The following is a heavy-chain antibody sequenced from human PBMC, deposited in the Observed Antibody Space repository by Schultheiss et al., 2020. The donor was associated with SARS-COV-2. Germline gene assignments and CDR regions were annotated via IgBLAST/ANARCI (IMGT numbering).Heavy chain of an antibody. D-gene: IGHD1-26*01. CDR1: GFTFSSYW. CDR3: ARDMWGGATPSDH. CDR2: INPDGSST. V-gene: IGHV3-74*01. J-gene: IGHJ1*01. Sequence: GGSLRLSCAVSGFTFSSYWMHWARQAPGKGLVWVSRINPDGSSTSYADSVTGRFTISRDNAKNTVSLQMNSLRVEDTAVYYCARDMWGGATPSDHWGQGTLVTVSS.